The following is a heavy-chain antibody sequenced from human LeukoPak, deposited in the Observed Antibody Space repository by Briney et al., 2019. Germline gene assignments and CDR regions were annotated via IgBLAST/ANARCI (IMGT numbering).Heavy chain of an antibody. J-gene: IGHJ6*02. CDR1: GFTVSSNY. D-gene: IGHD3-10*01. Sequence: GGSLRLSCAASGFTVSSNYMSWVRQAPGKGLEWVSVIYSGGSTYYADSVKGRFTISRDNSKNTLYLQMNSLRAEDTAVYYCAKRRYEGSGSYGMDVWGQGTTVTVSS. CDR2: IYSGGST. CDR3: AKRRYEGSGSYGMDV. V-gene: IGHV3-53*01.